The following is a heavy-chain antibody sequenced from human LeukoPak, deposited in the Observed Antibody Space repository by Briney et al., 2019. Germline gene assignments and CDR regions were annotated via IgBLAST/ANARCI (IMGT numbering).Heavy chain of an antibody. CDR2: ISSSSGTI. CDR3: ARDISGSYLLDN. J-gene: IGHJ4*02. V-gene: IGHV3-48*02. Sequence: GGSLRLSCAASGFTFSSYSMNWVRQAPGKGLEWVSYISSSSGTIYYAGSVKGRFTISRDNAKNSLYLQMNSLRDEDTAVYYCARDISGSYLLDNWGQGTLVTVSS. CDR1: GFTFSSYS. D-gene: IGHD1-26*01.